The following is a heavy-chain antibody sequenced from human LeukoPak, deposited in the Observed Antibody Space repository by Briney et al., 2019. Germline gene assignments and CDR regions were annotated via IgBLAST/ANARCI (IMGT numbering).Heavy chain of an antibody. Sequence: GESLKISCKGSGYSFTNYWIGWVRQMPGKGLEWMGIIYPGDSDTRYSPSFQGQVTISADKSISTAYLQWSSLKASDTAMYFCARIREMTAYCFDYWGQGTLVTVSS. CDR3: ARIREMTAYCFDY. CDR1: GYSFTNYW. D-gene: IGHD5-18*01. J-gene: IGHJ4*02. V-gene: IGHV5-51*01. CDR2: IYPGDSDT.